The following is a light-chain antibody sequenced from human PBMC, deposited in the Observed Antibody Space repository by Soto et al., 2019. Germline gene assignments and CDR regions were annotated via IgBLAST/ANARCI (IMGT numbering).Light chain of an antibody. Sequence: EIVLTQSPATLSLSPGERATLSCRASQSVSSYLAWYQQKPGQAPRLLIYDASNRATGIPARFSGSGSGTDFTLTISSLEPEDFAVYYCQQRSNPPGTCGQGTKV. CDR2: DAS. CDR1: QSVSSY. J-gene: IGKJ1*01. V-gene: IGKV3-11*01. CDR3: QQRSNPPGT.